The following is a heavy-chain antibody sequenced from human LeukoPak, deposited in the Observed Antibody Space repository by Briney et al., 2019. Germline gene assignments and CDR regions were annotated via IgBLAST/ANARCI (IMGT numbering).Heavy chain of an antibody. CDR2: IYYSGST. V-gene: IGHV4-39*01. CDR1: GNSIRSSSYY. Sequence: SETLSLTCTVSGNSIRSSSYYWGWIRRSPEKGLEWIGSIYYSGSTYYSASFKSRVTISVDTSQNQFSLKLRSVTAADRAVYYCASRYYYDTRGYFLHWGQGTLVTVSS. D-gene: IGHD3-22*01. J-gene: IGHJ1*01. CDR3: ASRYYYDTRGYFLH.